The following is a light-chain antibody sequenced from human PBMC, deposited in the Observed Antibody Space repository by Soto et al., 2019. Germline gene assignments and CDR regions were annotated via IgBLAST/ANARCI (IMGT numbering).Light chain of an antibody. CDR2: EVN. V-gene: IGLV2-8*01. CDR1: SRDVGGYNF. Sequence: QSALTQPPSASGSPGQSVTISCTGTSRDVGGYNFVSWYQQHPGKAPKLMIYEVNNRPSGVPDRFSGSKSGNTASLTVSGLQAEDEADYYCSSHAGSNTVLFGGGTKLTVL. J-gene: IGLJ2*01. CDR3: SSHAGSNTVL.